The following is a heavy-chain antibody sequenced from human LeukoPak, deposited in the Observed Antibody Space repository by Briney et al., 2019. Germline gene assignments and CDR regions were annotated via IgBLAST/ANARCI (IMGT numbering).Heavy chain of an antibody. J-gene: IGHJ3*02. CDR1: GFTFSSYG. V-gene: IGHV3-30*02. D-gene: IGHD2-2*01. Sequence: GGSLRLSCAASGFTFSSYGMHWVRQAPGKGLEWVAFIRYDGSNKYYADSVKGRFTISRDNSKNTLYLQMNSLRAEDTAVYYCAKDTAVVVPYAFDIWGQGTMVTVSS. CDR3: AKDTAVVVPYAFDI. CDR2: IRYDGSNK.